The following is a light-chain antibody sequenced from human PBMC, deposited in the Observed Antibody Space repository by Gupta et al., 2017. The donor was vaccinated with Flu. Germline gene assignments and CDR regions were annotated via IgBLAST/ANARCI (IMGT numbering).Light chain of an antibody. Sequence: EVVLTQSPGTLSLSPGERATLSCRASQSVSSSYLVWYQQKPGQAPRLLIYGASSRATGIPDRFSGGGSGTDFTLTISRLEPDDFAVYYCQQDNYPQYTFGQGTKLEIK. CDR3: QQDNYPQYT. CDR2: GAS. J-gene: IGKJ2*01. CDR1: QSVSSSY. V-gene: IGKV3-20*01.